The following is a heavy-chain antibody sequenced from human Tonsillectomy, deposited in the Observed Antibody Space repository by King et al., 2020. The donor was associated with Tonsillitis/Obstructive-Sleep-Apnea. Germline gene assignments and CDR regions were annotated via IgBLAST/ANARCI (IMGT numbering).Heavy chain of an antibody. V-gene: IGHV3-21*01. CDR2: ISSISSYL. CDR3: ARDARAGSYYFDY. CDR1: EFTFSSYG. D-gene: IGHD6-19*01. Sequence: VQLVESGGGLVKPGGSLRLSCAASEFTFSSYGMNWVRQAPGKGLEWVSSISSISSYLFYADSVKGRFTISRDNAKNSLYLQMNSLRAEDTAVYYCARDARAGSYYFDYWGQGTLVTVSS. J-gene: IGHJ4*02.